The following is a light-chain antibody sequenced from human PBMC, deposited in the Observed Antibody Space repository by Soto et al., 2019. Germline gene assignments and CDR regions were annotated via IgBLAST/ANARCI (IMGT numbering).Light chain of an antibody. CDR2: AAS. CDR3: QQYIDWPRT. CDR1: QNVSSN. V-gene: IGKV3-15*01. Sequence: EIVMTQSPATLSVSPGERATLSCRADQNVSSNLAWYQQKPGQVPRLLIFAASSRATGIPARFSGSGSGTEFILTISSLQSEDFAVYYCQQYIDWPRTFGHGTKVQIK. J-gene: IGKJ1*01.